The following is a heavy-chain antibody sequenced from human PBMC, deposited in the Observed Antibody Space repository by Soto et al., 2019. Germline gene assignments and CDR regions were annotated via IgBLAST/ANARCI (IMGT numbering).Heavy chain of an antibody. J-gene: IGHJ4*02. D-gene: IGHD3-22*01. V-gene: IGHV1-69*01. CDR2: IIPIFGTA. CDR1: GDTFSSYA. CDR3: ARASTAYYDSSGIDY. Sequence: QVQLVQSGPKVKKPGSSVKVSCKASGDTFSSYAISWVRQAPGQGLEWMGGIIPIFGTANYAQKFQGRVTITADESTSTAYMELSSLRSEDTAVYYCARASTAYYDSSGIDYWGQGTLVTVSS.